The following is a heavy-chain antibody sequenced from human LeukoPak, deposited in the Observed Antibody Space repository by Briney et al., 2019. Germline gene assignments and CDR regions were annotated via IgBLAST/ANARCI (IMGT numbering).Heavy chain of an antibody. J-gene: IGHJ4*02. D-gene: IGHD6-19*01. CDR2: IYYSGST. CDR1: GGSISSYY. Sequence: PSETLSLTCTVSGGSISSYYWSWIRQPPGKGLEWFGYIYYSGSTNYNPSLRSRVTISVDTSKNHCSLKLSSGTAADTAVYYCARADIAVAGKGIDYWGQGTLVTVSS. CDR3: ARADIAVAGKGIDY. V-gene: IGHV4-59*01.